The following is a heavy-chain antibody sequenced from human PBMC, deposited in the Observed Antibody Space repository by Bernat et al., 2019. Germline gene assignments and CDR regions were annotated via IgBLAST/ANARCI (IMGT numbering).Heavy chain of an antibody. J-gene: IGHJ4*02. V-gene: IGHV3-7*04. CDR3: ARDDYGGNGDY. CDR1: GFTFSSYW. CDR2: IKQDGSEK. Sequence: EVQLVESGGGLVQPGGSLRLSCAAPGFTFSSYWMSWVRQAPGKGLEWVANIKQDGSEKYYVDSVKGRFTISRDNAKNSLYLQMNSLRAEDTAVYYCARDDYGGNGDYWGQGTLVTVSS. D-gene: IGHD4-23*01.